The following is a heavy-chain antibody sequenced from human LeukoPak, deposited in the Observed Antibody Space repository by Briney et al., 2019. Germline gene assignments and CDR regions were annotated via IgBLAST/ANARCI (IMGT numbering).Heavy chain of an antibody. V-gene: IGHV3-7*01. CDR2: IKQDGSEK. J-gene: IGHJ4*02. CDR3: ARDHEVATQGILWE. Sequence: AGSLRLSCAASGFTISSYWMSWVRQAPGKGLEWVANIKQDGSEKYYVDSVKGRFTISRDNAKNSLYLQMNSLRAEDTAVYYCARDHEVATQGILWEWGQGTLVRVSS. CDR1: GFTISSYW. D-gene: IGHD5-24*01.